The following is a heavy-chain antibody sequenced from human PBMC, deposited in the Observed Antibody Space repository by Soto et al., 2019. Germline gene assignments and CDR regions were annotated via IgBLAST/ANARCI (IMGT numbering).Heavy chain of an antibody. D-gene: IGHD1-7*01. CDR2: ISYDGSNK. V-gene: IGHV3-30-3*01. CDR1: GFTFSSYA. J-gene: IGHJ6*02. Sequence: GGSLSLSCAASGFTFSSYAMHWVRQAPGKGLEWVAVISYDGSNKYYADSVKGRFTISRDNSKNTLYLQMNSLRAEDTAVYYCARDRLASTGTTPTGYYYYGMDVWGQGTTVTVSS. CDR3: ARDRLASTGTTPTGYYYYGMDV.